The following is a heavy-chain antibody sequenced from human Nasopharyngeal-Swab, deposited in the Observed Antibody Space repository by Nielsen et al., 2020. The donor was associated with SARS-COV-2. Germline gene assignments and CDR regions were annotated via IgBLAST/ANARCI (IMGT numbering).Heavy chain of an antibody. CDR3: ARESYYDSSGYRRVFDY. D-gene: IGHD3-22*01. J-gene: IGHJ4*02. CDR2: IYYSGST. CDR1: GGSISSCY. V-gene: IGHV4-59*01. Sequence: SETLSLTCTVSGGSISSCYWSWIRQPPGKGLEWIGYIYYSGSTNYNPSLKSRVTISVDTSKNQFSLKLSSVTAADTAVYYRARESYYDSSGYRRVFDYWGQGTLVTVSS.